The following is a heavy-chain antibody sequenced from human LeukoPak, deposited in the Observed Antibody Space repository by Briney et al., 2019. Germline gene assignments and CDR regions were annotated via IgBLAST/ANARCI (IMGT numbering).Heavy chain of an antibody. CDR2: IYYSGST. Sequence: SETLSLTCTVSGGSISSVDYYWSWIRQPPGKVLEWIGYIYYSGSTYYNPSLKSRVTISVDTSKNQFSLKLSSVTAADTAVYYCARDVSGWADYWGQGTLVTVSS. CDR1: GGSISSVDYY. D-gene: IGHD6-19*01. CDR3: ARDVSGWADY. V-gene: IGHV4-30-4*01. J-gene: IGHJ4*02.